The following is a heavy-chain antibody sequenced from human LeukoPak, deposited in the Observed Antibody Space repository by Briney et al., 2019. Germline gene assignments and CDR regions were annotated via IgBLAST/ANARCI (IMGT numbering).Heavy chain of an antibody. CDR3: ARERPASWDYYYMDV. CDR2: FYTSGST. J-gene: IGHJ6*03. D-gene: IGHD2-2*01. CDR1: GGSISSYY. V-gene: IGHV4-4*07. Sequence: SETLSLTCTVSGGSISSYYWSWIRQPAGKGLEWLGRFYTSGSTNYNPSLKSRVTISVDTSKNQFSLKLSSVTAADTAVYYCARERPASWDYYYMDVWGKGTTVTVSS.